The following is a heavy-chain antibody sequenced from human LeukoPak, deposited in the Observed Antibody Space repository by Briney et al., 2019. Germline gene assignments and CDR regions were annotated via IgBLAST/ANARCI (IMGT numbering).Heavy chain of an antibody. J-gene: IGHJ4*02. CDR2: ISSSSSYI. CDR1: GFTFSSYS. Sequence: PGGSLSLSCAASGFTFSSYSMNWVRQAPGKGLEWVSSISSSSSYIYYADSVRGRFTISRDNAKNSLYLQMNSLRAEDTAVFYCARVGSGSWYEGFDYWGQGTLVTVSS. D-gene: IGHD6-13*01. V-gene: IGHV3-21*01. CDR3: ARVGSGSWYEGFDY.